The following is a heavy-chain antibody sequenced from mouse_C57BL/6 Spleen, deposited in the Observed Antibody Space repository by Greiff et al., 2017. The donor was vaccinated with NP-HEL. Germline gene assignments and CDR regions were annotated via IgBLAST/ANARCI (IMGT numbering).Heavy chain of an antibody. CDR2: ISDGGSYT. J-gene: IGHJ1*03. Sequence: EVHLVESGGGLVKPGGSLKLSCAASGFTFSSYAMSWVRQTPEKRLEWVATISDGGSYTYYPDNVKGRFTISRDNAKNNLYLQMSHLKSEDTAMYYCARVPRFYYGSSGWYFDVWGTGTTVTVSS. CDR1: GFTFSSYA. CDR3: ARVPRFYYGSSGWYFDV. V-gene: IGHV5-4*01. D-gene: IGHD1-1*01.